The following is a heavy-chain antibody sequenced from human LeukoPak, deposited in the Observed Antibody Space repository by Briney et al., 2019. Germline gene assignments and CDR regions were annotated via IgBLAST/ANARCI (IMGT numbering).Heavy chain of an antibody. CDR1: GASISSYY. CDR3: ARAPERWYSYGSYTYYYMDV. J-gene: IGHJ6*03. Sequence: SETLSLTCTVSGASISSYYWSWIRQPPGRGLEWIGSISYSGSTKYNPSLESRVTISVDTSKNQISLKLSSVTAADTTVYYCARAPERWYSYGSYTYYYMDVWGKGTTVTVSS. V-gene: IGHV4-59*01. CDR2: ISYSGST. D-gene: IGHD5-18*01.